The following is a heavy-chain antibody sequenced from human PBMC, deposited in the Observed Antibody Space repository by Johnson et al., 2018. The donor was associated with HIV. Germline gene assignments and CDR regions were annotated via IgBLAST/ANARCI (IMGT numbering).Heavy chain of an antibody. CDR1: GFTFNSYA. J-gene: IGHJ3*02. V-gene: IGHV3-30*04. D-gene: IGHD6-19*01. CDR3: ASPRYSSGGGAFDI. Sequence: QVQVLESGGGLVQPGGSLRLSCAASGFTFNSYAMHWVRQAPGKGLEWVALTSYDGSNKYYADSVKGRFTISRDNSKNTLYLQMNSLRAEDTAVYYCASPRYSSGGGAFDIWGQGTMVTVSS. CDR2: TSYDGSNK.